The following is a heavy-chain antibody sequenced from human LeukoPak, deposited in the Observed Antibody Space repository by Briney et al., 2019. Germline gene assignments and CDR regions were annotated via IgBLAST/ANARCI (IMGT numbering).Heavy chain of an antibody. CDR1: GFTFSSYG. CDR2: IWYDGSNK. Sequence: QSGRSLRLSCAASGFTFSSYGMHWVRQAPGKGLEWVAVIWYDGSNKYYADSVKGRFTISRDNSKNTLYLQMNSLRAEDTAVYYCARDANGLELRYVAPGAFDIWGQGTMVTVSS. J-gene: IGHJ3*02. CDR3: ARDANGLELRYVAPGAFDI. V-gene: IGHV3-33*01. D-gene: IGHD3-9*01.